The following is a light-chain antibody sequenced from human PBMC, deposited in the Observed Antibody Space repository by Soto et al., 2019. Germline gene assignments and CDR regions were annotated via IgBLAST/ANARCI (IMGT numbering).Light chain of an antibody. V-gene: IGLV2-14*01. CDR3: TSYTSSSTLWV. J-gene: IGLJ3*02. CDR1: SSDVGGYNY. Sequence: QSVLTQPASVSGSPGQSITISCTGTSSDVGGYNYVSWYQQHPGKAPKLMIYEVSNRPSGISNRFSASKSGNTASLTISGLQAEDEADYYCTSYTSSSTLWVFGGGTKLTVL. CDR2: EVS.